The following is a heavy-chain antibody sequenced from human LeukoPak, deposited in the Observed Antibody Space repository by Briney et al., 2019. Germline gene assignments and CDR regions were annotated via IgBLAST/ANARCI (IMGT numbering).Heavy chain of an antibody. Sequence: GASVKVSCKVSGYTLTELSMHWVRQAPGKGLEWMGGFDPEGGETIYAQKFQGRVTMTEDTSTDTAYMELSSLRSEDTAVYYCASANNSGWYDLRGFARNWFDPWGQGTLVTVSS. CDR1: GYTLTELS. CDR3: ASANNSGWYDLRGFARNWFDP. V-gene: IGHV1-24*01. CDR2: FDPEGGET. J-gene: IGHJ5*02. D-gene: IGHD6-19*01.